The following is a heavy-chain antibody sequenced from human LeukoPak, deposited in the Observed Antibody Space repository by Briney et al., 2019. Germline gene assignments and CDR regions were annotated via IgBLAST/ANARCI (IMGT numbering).Heavy chain of an antibody. Sequence: PGGSLRLSCLTSGFTLSTNAMSWVRQAPGKGLEWISGISGSGASTYYADSVKGRFTISRDDSRNTLYLQMNSLRGDDTAVFYCAKHGYSGWYLDYWGQGTLVTVSS. J-gene: IGHJ4*02. V-gene: IGHV3-23*01. CDR3: AKHGYSGWYLDY. D-gene: IGHD6-19*01. CDR1: GFTLSTNA. CDR2: ISGSGAST.